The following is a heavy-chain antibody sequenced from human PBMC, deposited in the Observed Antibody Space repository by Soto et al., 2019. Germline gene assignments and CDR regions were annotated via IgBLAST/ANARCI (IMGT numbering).Heavy chain of an antibody. V-gene: IGHV1-2*02. Sequence: ASVKVSCKASGYNFSDYYIHWVRQAPGQGLEWLGWVSPKSGGTNYAQKFKGRVTMTRDTSSNTVYMDLSGLKSDDTAVFYCAREISGGGTLNWFDPWGQGALVTVSS. J-gene: IGHJ5*02. CDR1: GYNFSDYY. CDR2: VSPKSGGT. CDR3: AREISGGGTLNWFDP. D-gene: IGHD2-8*02.